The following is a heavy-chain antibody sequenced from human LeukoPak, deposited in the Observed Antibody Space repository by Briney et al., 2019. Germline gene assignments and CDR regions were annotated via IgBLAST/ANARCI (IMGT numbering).Heavy chain of an antibody. CDR2: IDTDGSNT. V-gene: IGHV3-74*01. D-gene: IGHD1-7*01. CDR3: TRGGTTLDY. CDR1: GFTFRSYW. J-gene: IGHJ4*02. Sequence: GGSLRLSCAASGFTFRSYWMHWVRQAPGKGLVWVSRIDTDGSNTAYADSVKGRFTISRDNAKNTLYLQMNSLRAEDTAVYYCTRGGTTLDYWGQGTLVTVSS.